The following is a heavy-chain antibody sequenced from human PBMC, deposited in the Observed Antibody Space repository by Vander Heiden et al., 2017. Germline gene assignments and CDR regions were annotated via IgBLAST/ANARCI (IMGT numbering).Heavy chain of an antibody. Sequence: EVQLVESGGGLVQTGGSLKLSCAASGFTFSASTMHWVPQASGRGLEWVGGIRSKSNSYATTYAASVKGRFTISRDDSKNTAYLQMKSLKTEDTAMYYCTRRPYGDYVEGGYWGQGTLVTVSS. CDR2: IRSKSNSYAT. CDR3: TRRPYGDYVEGGY. CDR1: GFTFSAST. V-gene: IGHV3-73*01. J-gene: IGHJ4*02. D-gene: IGHD4-17*01.